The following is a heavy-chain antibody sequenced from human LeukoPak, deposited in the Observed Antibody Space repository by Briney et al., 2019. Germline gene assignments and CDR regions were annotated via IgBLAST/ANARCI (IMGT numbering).Heavy chain of an antibody. D-gene: IGHD4-17*01. Sequence: GGSLRLSCAASGFTFSSYSMNWVRQAPGKGLEWVSSISSSSYIYYADSVKGRFTISRDNAKNSLYLQMNSLRAEDTAVYYCARVAYGDHLNTLDYWGQGTLVTVSS. CDR3: ARVAYGDHLNTLDY. CDR2: ISSSSYI. CDR1: GFTFSSYS. J-gene: IGHJ4*02. V-gene: IGHV3-21*01.